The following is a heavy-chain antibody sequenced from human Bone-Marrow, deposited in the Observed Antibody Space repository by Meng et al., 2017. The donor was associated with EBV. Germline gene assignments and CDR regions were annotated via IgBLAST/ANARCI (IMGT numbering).Heavy chain of an antibody. D-gene: IGHD3-22*01. CDR3: ARVGYDSLDY. Sequence: QVQLEDFGPGMVTPSGILSLSCAVSGGSIRSSNWWSWVRQPPGKGLEWSGEIYHSGSTNYNPSLKSRVTISVDKSKNQFSLKLNSVTAADTAVYYCARVGYDSLDYWGQGTLVTVSS. V-gene: IGHV4-4*02. J-gene: IGHJ4*02. CDR2: IYHSGST. CDR1: GGSIRSSNW.